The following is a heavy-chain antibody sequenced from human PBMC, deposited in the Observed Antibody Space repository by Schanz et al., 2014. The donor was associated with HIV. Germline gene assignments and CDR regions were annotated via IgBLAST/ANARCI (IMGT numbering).Heavy chain of an antibody. J-gene: IGHJ2*01. CDR2: FIPIFGTT. D-gene: IGHD4-4*01. Sequence: QVQVVQSGAEVKKPGSSVKVSCKASGGTFSSYAISWVRQAPGQGLEWMGGFIPIFGTTNYAQKFQGRVTITADESTSTTSLELSSLRSEDTAVYYCASQYSNYDSSRRYHWYFDLWGRGTLVTVSS. V-gene: IGHV1-69*01. CDR1: GGTFSSYA. CDR3: ASQYSNYDSSRRYHWYFDL.